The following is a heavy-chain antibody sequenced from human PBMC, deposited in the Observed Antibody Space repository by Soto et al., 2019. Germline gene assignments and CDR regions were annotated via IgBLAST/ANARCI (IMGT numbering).Heavy chain of an antibody. V-gene: IGHV3-49*03. CDR2: TRGRSYGGTT. J-gene: IGHJ3*01. D-gene: IGHD2-15*01. CDR1: GFTFGDYA. Sequence: PGGSLRLSCTASGFTFGDYAVTWFRQAPGKGLEYIGFTRGRSYGGTTEYAASVKGRFTISRDESKSVAYLQMNSLNTEDTAVYYCARGFCDAGICYFPDSFDVWGRGTMVTVSS. CDR3: ARGFCDAGICYFPDSFDV.